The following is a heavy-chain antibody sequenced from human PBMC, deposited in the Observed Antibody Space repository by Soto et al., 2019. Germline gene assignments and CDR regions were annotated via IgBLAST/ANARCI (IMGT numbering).Heavy chain of an antibody. CDR2: ISAYNGNT. J-gene: IGHJ3*02. CDR1: GYTFTSYG. Sequence: GASVKVSCKASGYTFTSYGISWVRQAPGQGLEWMGWISAYNGNTNYAQKLQGRVTMTTDTSTSTAYMELRSLRSDDTAVYYCARDYWETYYYDSSGYYPHDAFDIWGQGTMVTVSS. V-gene: IGHV1-18*01. CDR3: ARDYWETYYYDSSGYYPHDAFDI. D-gene: IGHD3-22*01.